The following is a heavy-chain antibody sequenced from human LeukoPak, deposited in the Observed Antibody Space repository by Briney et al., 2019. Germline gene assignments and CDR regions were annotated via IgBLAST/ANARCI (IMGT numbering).Heavy chain of an antibody. CDR2: ISSSGSII. CDR3: ASTGKLRDTDAFDI. CDR1: GFTFSSYE. Sequence: PGGSLRLSCVASGFTFSSYEMNWVRQAPGKGLEWVSYISSSGSIIYYADSVKGRFTISRDNAKNSLYLQMNSLRAEDTAVYYCASTGKLRDTDAFDIWGQGTMVTVSS. J-gene: IGHJ3*02. D-gene: IGHD1-7*01. V-gene: IGHV3-48*03.